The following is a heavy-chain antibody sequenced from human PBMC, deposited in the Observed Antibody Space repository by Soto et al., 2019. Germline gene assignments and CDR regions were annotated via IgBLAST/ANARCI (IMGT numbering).Heavy chain of an antibody. V-gene: IGHV3-21*01. CDR1: GFTFSSYS. CDR2: ISSSSSYI. J-gene: IGHJ4*02. D-gene: IGHD3-3*01. CDR3: AAIFGVVIIG. Sequence: GGSLRLSCAASGFTFSSYSMNWVRQAPGKGLEWVSSISSSSSYIYYADSVKGRFTISRDNAKNSLYLQMNSLRAEDTAVYYCAAIFGVVIIGGGQGTLVTVSS.